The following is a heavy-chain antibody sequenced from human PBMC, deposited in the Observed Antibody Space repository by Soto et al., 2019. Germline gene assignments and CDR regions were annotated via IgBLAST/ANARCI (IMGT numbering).Heavy chain of an antibody. Sequence: ASVKVSCKTSGYTFTTYGISWVRQAPGQGLEWMGWINAYNANTNYAQNLQGRVTMTTDTSTTTAYMELRGLRSDDTAVYYCARGYYYDNSGMFYFDYWGQGTLVTVSS. CDR3: ARGYYYDNSGMFYFDY. D-gene: IGHD3-22*01. V-gene: IGHV1-18*04. CDR1: GYTFTTYG. J-gene: IGHJ4*02. CDR2: INAYNANT.